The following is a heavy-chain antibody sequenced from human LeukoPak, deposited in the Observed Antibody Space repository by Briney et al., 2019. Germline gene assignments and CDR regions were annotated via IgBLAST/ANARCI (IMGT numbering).Heavy chain of an antibody. CDR2: INSDGSST. D-gene: IGHD6-19*01. CDR1: GFTFSSYG. Sequence: GGSLRLSCAASGFTFSSYGMHWVRQAPGKGLVWVSRINSDGSSTSYADSVKGRFTISRDNAKNTLYLQMNSLRAEDTAVYYCARDPDSSGWYPGTGGLDYWGQGTLVTVSS. J-gene: IGHJ4*02. CDR3: ARDPDSSGWYPGTGGLDY. V-gene: IGHV3-74*01.